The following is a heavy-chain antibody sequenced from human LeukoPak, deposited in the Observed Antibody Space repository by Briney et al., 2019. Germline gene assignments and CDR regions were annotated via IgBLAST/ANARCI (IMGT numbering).Heavy chain of an antibody. CDR2: INQEGSER. CDR3: ARDSEYSSSFAFDI. Sequence: GGSLRLASAASGFTFSSHWMTWVRQAPGKGLEWVANINQEGSERYYVDSVKGRFTISRDNAKNSLYLQMNSLRAEDTAVYYCARDSEYSSSFAFDIWGQGTMVTVSS. V-gene: IGHV3-7*01. CDR1: GFTFSSHW. J-gene: IGHJ3*02. D-gene: IGHD6-13*01.